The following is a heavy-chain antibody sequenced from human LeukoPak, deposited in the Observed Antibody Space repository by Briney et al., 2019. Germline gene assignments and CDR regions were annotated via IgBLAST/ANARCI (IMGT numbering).Heavy chain of an antibody. CDR2: VSGTGGAA. D-gene: IGHD3-3*01. Sequence: SGGSLRLSCAASGFTFSSYPMTWVRQVPGKELEWVSAVSGTGGAAVYADSVKGRFTISRDNSKNTVYLQMNSLRDEDTAIYYCGKEPWEGSGYIHYWGQGTLVTVSS. J-gene: IGHJ4*02. CDR3: GKEPWEGSGYIHY. CDR1: GFTFSSYP. V-gene: IGHV3-23*01.